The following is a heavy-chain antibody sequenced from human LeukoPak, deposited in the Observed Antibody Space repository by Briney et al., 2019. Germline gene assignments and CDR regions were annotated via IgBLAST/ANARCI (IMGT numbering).Heavy chain of an antibody. J-gene: IGHJ6*02. CDR1: GFTFSSYW. V-gene: IGHV3-7*03. Sequence: GGSLRLSCAASGFTFSSYWMNWARQDPGRGLEWVASINHNGNVNYYVDSVKGRFTISRDNAKNSLYLQMSNLRAEDTAVYFCARGGGLDVWGQGATVTVSS. CDR3: ARGGGLDV. CDR2: INHNGNVN. D-gene: IGHD3-16*01.